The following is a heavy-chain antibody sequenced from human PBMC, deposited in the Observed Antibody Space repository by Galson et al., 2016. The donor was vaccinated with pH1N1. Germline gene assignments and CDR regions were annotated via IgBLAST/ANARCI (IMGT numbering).Heavy chain of an antibody. J-gene: IGHJ6*03. CDR2: ITSGSFHI. V-gene: IGHV3-21*01. Sequence: LRLSCAASGFIFSGYSMNWVRQAPGKGLEWVSSITSGSFHIYYADSVKGRFTISRDNAKNSLFLQMNSLRVEDTALYYCARDRSGRGVGSSYYMDGWGQGTTVTVSS. CDR1: GFIFSGYS. D-gene: IGHD3-10*01. CDR3: ARDRSGRGVGSSYYMDG.